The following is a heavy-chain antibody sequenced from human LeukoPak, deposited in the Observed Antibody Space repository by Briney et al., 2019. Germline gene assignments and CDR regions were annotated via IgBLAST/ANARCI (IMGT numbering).Heavy chain of an antibody. D-gene: IGHD5-24*01. V-gene: IGHV4-39*01. CDR2: IYYSGKT. CDR3: ASQIAMADHFEY. CDR1: GGSISSSGYY. Sequence: PSETLSLTCTVSGGSISSSGYYWGWIRQPPGKGLEWIGSIYYSGKTYYNPSLKSRVTISVDTSNSQFSLKLGSVTAADTAVYYCASQIAMADHFEYWGQGALVTVSS. J-gene: IGHJ4*02.